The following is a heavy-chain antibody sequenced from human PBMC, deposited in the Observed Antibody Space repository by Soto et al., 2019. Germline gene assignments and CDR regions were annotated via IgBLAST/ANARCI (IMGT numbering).Heavy chain of an antibody. Sequence: ESAGGLVKPGGSLRLSCVASGFSFNEAWMNWVRQAPGEGLEWVGRIKTSAGGGATDYAAPVQGRFTISRDDSKNALYLRMNSLRTEDTAIYYCTTGSVEGIWGQGTTVTVSS. CDR2: IKTSAGGGAT. CDR1: GFSFNEAW. CDR3: TTGSVEGI. D-gene: IGHD2-15*01. V-gene: IGHV3-15*07. J-gene: IGHJ6*02.